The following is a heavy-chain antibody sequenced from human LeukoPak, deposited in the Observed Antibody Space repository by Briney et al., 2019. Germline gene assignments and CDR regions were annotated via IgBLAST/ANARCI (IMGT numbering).Heavy chain of an antibody. V-gene: IGHV3-23*01. J-gene: IGHJ4*02. CDR3: AKDLYSSSWYYFDY. D-gene: IGHD6-13*01. Sequence: GGSLRLSCAVSGFTFSSYAMSWVRQAPGKGLEWVSAISGSGGSTYYADSVKGRFTISRDNSKNTLYLQMNSLRAEDTAVYYCAKDLYSSSWYYFDYWGQGTLVTVSS. CDR2: ISGSGGST. CDR1: GFTFSSYA.